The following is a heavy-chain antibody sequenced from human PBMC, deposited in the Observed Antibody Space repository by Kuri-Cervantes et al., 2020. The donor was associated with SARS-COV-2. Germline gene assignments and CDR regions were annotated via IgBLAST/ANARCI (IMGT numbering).Heavy chain of an antibody. Sequence: ASVKVSCKGFGYTLPNYGINWVRQAPGQGLEWMGWISGYIGVTNYVPRLQGRVTMTTDTSTTTAYMELRGLTSDDTAVYFCARGPADYSSGWTDYWGQGTLVTVSS. CDR1: GYTLPNYG. CDR2: ISGYIGVT. D-gene: IGHD6-19*01. CDR3: ARGPADYSSGWTDY. J-gene: IGHJ4*02. V-gene: IGHV1-18*04.